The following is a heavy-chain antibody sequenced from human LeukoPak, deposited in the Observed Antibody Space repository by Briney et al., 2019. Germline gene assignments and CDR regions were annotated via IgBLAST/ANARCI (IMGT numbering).Heavy chain of an antibody. CDR1: GYTFTGYY. Sequence: ASVKVSCKASGYTFTGYYMHWVRQAPGQGLEWMGRINPNTGGTNYAQKFQGRVTMTRDTSISTAYTELSGLRSDDTAVYYCATDLSSTSSWELDYWGQGTLVTVSS. CDR3: ATDLSSTSSWELDY. CDR2: INPNTGGT. J-gene: IGHJ4*02. V-gene: IGHV1-2*06. D-gene: IGHD7-27*01.